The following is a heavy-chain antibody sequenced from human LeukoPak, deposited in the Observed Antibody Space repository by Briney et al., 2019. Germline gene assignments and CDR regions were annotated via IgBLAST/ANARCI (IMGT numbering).Heavy chain of an antibody. CDR3: ARANSATIPGVDP. D-gene: IGHD1-26*01. Sequence: GGSLRLSCVVSGFTVSSNYMSWVRQAPGKGLEWVSIIYSAGSTFYADSVKGRFTISRDNSKNTVYLQMNSLGAEDTAAYYCARANSATIPGVDPWGQGTLVTVSS. V-gene: IGHV3-53*01. CDR1: GFTVSSNY. J-gene: IGHJ5*02. CDR2: IYSAGST.